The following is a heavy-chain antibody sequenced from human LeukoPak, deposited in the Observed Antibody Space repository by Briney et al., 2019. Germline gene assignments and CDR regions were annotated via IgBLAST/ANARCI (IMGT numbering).Heavy chain of an antibody. J-gene: IGHJ4*02. CDR2: ISYDGSNK. V-gene: IGHV3-30*01. CDR3: AGQSPYSSSWAYYFDY. D-gene: IGHD6-13*01. CDR1: GFTFSSYA. Sequence: GGSLRLSCAASGFTFSSYAMHWVRQAPGKGLEWVAVISYDGSNKYYADSVKGRFTISRGNSKNTLYLQMNSLRAEDKAVYYCAGQSPYSSSWAYYFDYWGQGTLVTVSS.